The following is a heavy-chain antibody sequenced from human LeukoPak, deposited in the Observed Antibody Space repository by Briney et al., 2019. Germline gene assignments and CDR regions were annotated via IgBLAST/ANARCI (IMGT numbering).Heavy chain of an antibody. D-gene: IGHD3-22*01. CDR1: GGTFSSYA. Sequence: SVKVPCKASGGTFSSYAISWVRQAPGQGLEWMGRIIPILGIANYAQKFQGRVTITADKSTSTAYMELSSLRSEDTAVYYCARAPKYYYDSSGYPYGMDVWGQGTTVTVSS. J-gene: IGHJ6*02. CDR3: ARAPKYYYDSSGYPYGMDV. V-gene: IGHV1-69*04. CDR2: IIPILGIA.